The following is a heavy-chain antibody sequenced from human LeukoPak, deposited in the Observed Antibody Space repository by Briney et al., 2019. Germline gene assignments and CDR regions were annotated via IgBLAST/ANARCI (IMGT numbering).Heavy chain of an antibody. D-gene: IGHD3-22*01. CDR2: IYTSGST. CDR1: GGSISSYY. CDR3: ARLLKPDYYDSSGYYYNWFDP. V-gene: IGHV4-4*07. Sequence: PSETRSLTCTVSGGSISSYYWSWIRQPAGKGLEWIGRIYTSGSTNYNPSLKSRVTMSVDTSKNQFSLKLSSVTAADTAVYYCARLLKPDYYDSSGYYYNWFDPWGQGTLVTVSS. J-gene: IGHJ5*02.